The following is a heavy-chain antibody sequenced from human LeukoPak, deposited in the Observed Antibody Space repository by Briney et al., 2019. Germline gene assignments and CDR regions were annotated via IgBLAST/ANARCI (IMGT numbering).Heavy chain of an antibody. CDR1: GFTFSSYA. D-gene: IGHD3-22*01. J-gene: IGHJ6*02. CDR2: ISGSGDST. CDR3: AKGDYYDTSGSYYKTHYYYGVDV. V-gene: IGHV3-23*01. Sequence: PGGSLRLSCAASGFTFSSYAMSWVRQAPGKGLEWVSDISGSGDSTHYVDSVKGRFTISRDNSKNTLYLQMNSLRAEDTAVYYCAKGDYYDTSGSYYKTHYYYGVDVWGQGTTVTVSS.